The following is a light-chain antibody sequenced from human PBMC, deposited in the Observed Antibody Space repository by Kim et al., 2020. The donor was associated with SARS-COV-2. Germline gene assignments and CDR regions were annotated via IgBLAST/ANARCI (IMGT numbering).Light chain of an antibody. CDR2: GAS. V-gene: IGKV3-15*01. J-gene: IGKJ1*01. CDR1: QSVSSN. CDR3: QQYNNWPRT. Sequence: EIVMTQSLATLSVSPGERATLSCRASQSVSSNLAWYQQKPGQAPRLLIYGASTGATGIPARFSGSGSGTEFNLTINSLQSEDLAIYYCQQYNNWPRTFGQGTKLDIK.